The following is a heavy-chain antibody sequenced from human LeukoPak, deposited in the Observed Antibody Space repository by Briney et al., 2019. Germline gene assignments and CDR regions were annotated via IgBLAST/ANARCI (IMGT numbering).Heavy chain of an antibody. CDR2: IYYNGNT. CDR1: GGSFHNYY. D-gene: IGHD5-24*01. J-gene: IGHJ6*02. Sequence: SETLSLTCTVSGGSFHNYYWSWIRQPPGKGLEWIGYIYYNGNTKYNPSLKSRVTISLHTSNNQFSLMLNSVTAADTAVYYCARRLNGYNVGGRDYFGMDVWGQGTTVTVS. V-gene: IGHV4-59*08. CDR3: ARRLNGYNVGGRDYFGMDV.